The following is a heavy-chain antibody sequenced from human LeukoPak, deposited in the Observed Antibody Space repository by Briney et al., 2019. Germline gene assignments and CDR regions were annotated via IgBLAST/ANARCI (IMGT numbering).Heavy chain of an antibody. Sequence: GGSLRLSCAASGFTFSSYWMHWVRQAPGKGLVWVSRINSDGSSTSYADSVKGRFTISRDNAKNTLYLQMNSLRAEDTAVYHCARVGASSAFDIWGQGTMVTVSS. V-gene: IGHV3-74*01. J-gene: IGHJ3*02. CDR1: GFTFSSYW. D-gene: IGHD6-6*01. CDR3: ARVGASSAFDI. CDR2: INSDGSST.